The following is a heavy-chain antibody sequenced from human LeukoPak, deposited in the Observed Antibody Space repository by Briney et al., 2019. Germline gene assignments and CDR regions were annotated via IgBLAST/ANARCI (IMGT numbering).Heavy chain of an antibody. CDR1: GFTFNSYE. CDR2: ISATGGTT. J-gene: IGHJ4*02. D-gene: IGHD6-19*01. Sequence: PGGSLRLSCAASGFTFNSYEMNWVRQAPGKGLEWVSAISATGGTTYYADSVKGRFTISRDNSKNTLYLQMNSLRAEDTAIYYCAKAYTSGWYYFDYWGQGTLVTVSS. V-gene: IGHV3-23*01. CDR3: AKAYTSGWYYFDY.